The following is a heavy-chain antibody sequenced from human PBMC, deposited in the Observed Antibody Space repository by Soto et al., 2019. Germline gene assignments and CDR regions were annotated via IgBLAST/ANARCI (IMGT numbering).Heavy chain of an antibody. J-gene: IGHJ6*02. V-gene: IGHV3-13*04. Sequence: EVQLVESGGGLVQPGGSLRLSCAASGFTFSSYDMHWVRQATGKGLEWVSAIGTAGDTYYPGSVKGRFTISRENAKNSLYLQMNSLRDGDTAVYYCARNIAAAGTGGMDVWGQGTTVTVSS. CDR1: GFTFSSYD. CDR3: ARNIAAAGTGGMDV. D-gene: IGHD6-13*01. CDR2: IGTAGDT.